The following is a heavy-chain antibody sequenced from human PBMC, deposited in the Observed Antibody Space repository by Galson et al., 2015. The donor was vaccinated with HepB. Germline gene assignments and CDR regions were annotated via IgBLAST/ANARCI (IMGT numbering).Heavy chain of an antibody. CDR2: ITPSGGST. CDR1: GYPFISYS. D-gene: IGHD1-7*01. V-gene: IGHV1-46*01. Sequence: SVKVSCKAFGYPFISYSLHWVRQAPGQGLEWMGIITPSGGSTNYAQKFQGRVTMTGDTSTSTVHMELSSLTSEDTAVYFCASDNWNYDRAFDIWGQGTMVTVSS. CDR3: ASDNWNYDRAFDI. J-gene: IGHJ3*02.